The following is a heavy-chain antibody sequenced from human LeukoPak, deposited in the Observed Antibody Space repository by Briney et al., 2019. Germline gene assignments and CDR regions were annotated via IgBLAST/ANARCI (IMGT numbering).Heavy chain of an antibody. CDR1: GGSFSGYY. D-gene: IGHD3-10*01. J-gene: IGHJ5*02. Sequence: SETLSLTCAVYGGSFSGYYWSWIRQPPGKGLEWIGEINHSGSTNYNPSLKSRVTISVDTSKNQFSLKLSSVTAADTAAYYCAREMYGRGVSDTNWFDPWGQGTLVTVSS. CDR2: INHSGST. CDR3: AREMYGRGVSDTNWFDP. V-gene: IGHV4-34*01.